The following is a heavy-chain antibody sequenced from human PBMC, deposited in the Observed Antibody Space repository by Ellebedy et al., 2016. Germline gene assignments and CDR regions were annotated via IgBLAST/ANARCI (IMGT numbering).Heavy chain of an antibody. D-gene: IGHD3-16*01. V-gene: IGHV1-46*01. CDR3: AVLERGETRRAGRHDAFDI. CDR1: GYTFTSYY. Sequence: ASVKVSCXASGYTFTSYYMHWVRQAPGQGLEWMGIINPSGGSTSYAQKFQGRVTMTRDTSTSTVYMELSSLRSEDTAVYYCAVLERGETRRAGRHDAFDIWGQGTMVTVSS. CDR2: INPSGGST. J-gene: IGHJ3*02.